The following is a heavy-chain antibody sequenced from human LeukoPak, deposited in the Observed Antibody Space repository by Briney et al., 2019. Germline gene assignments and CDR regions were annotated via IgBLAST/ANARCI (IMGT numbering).Heavy chain of an antibody. CDR3: ARDSAGNDY. D-gene: IGHD6-13*01. V-gene: IGHV3-7*01. Sequence: QAGGSLRLSCAASGFTFSTYWMSWVRQAPGKGLEWVANIKQDGSEKYYVDSVKGRFTISRDNAKNSLYLQMNSLRAEDTAMYYRARDSAGNDYWGQGTLVTVSS. CDR2: IKQDGSEK. J-gene: IGHJ4*02. CDR1: GFTFSTYW.